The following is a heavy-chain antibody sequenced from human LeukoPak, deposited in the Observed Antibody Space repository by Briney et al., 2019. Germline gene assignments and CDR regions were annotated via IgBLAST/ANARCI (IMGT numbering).Heavy chain of an antibody. CDR1: GGSFSDYY. D-gene: IGHD2-2*02. J-gene: IGHJ4*02. V-gene: IGHV4-34*01. CDR2: INRSGST. Sequence: PSETLSLTCAVYGGSFSDYYWTWIRQSPGKGLEWIGEINRSGSTNYNPSLKSRVTISVDTSKKQFSLKLNSVTAADTAVYYCAREGYCSSTSCYNPRIFDYWGQGTLVTVSS. CDR3: AREGYCSSTSCYNPRIFDY.